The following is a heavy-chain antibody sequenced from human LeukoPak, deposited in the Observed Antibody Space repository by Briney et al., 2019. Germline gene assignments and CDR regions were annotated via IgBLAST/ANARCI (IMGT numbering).Heavy chain of an antibody. V-gene: IGHV4-59*01. Sequence: SETLSLTCTVSGGSISSYYWSWIRQPPGKGLEWIGYIYDSGSTNYNPSLKSRVTISVDTSKNQFSLKLSSVTAADTAVYYCARFGYSYGLDYWGQGTLVTVSS. CDR1: GGSISSYY. CDR2: IYDSGST. CDR3: ARFGYSYGLDY. D-gene: IGHD5-18*01. J-gene: IGHJ4*02.